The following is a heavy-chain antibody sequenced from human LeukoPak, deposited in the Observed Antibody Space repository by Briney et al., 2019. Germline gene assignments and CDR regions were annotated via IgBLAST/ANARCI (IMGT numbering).Heavy chain of an antibody. J-gene: IGHJ4*02. CDR2: IYHSGST. Sequence: SETLSLTCTVSGGSISSGNYYWGWIRQAPGKGLEWIGNIYHSGSTYYNPSLKSRVTISVDTSKNQFSLKLNSVTAADTAVYYCARATYYVWGSYLSVDYWGRGSLVTVSS. CDR3: ARATYYVWGSYLSVDY. CDR1: GGSISSGNYY. V-gene: IGHV4-39*01. D-gene: IGHD3-16*01.